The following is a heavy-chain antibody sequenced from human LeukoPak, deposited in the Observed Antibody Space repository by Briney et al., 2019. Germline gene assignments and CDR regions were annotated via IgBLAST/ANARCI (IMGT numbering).Heavy chain of an antibody. J-gene: IGHJ4*02. D-gene: IGHD6-13*01. CDR3: ARDDSSSWYSAY. V-gene: IGHV3-7*01. Sequence: PGGSLRLSCAASGFTFSSYAMSWVRQAPGKGLEWVANINQDGSEKYYVDSVKGRFTISRDNAKNSLYLQMNRLRAEDTAVYYCARDDSSSWYSAYWGQGTLVTVSS. CDR1: GFTFSSYA. CDR2: INQDGSEK.